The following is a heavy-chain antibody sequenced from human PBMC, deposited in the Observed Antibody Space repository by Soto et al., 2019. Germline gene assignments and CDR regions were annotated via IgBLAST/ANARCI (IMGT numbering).Heavy chain of an antibody. Sequence: QVQLQESGPGLVRPSETLSLTCTVAGDSVSSGSHHWNWIRQAPGKGLEWIGSIYFTGRTNHNHSLKSRVTISVDTSKNHLSPNLTSVTAADTAVYYCARDLVAIGGRVYAFDLWGQGTMVTVSS. CDR2: IYFTGRT. V-gene: IGHV4-61*03. CDR3: ARDLVAIGGRVYAFDL. J-gene: IGHJ3*01. D-gene: IGHD2-21*01. CDR1: GDSVSSGSHH.